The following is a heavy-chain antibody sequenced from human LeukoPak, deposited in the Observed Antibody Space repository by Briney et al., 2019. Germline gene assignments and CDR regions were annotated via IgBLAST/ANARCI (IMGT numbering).Heavy chain of an antibody. Sequence: GGSLRLSCAASGFTFSSYWMSWVRQAPGKGLEWVANIKQDGSEKYYVGSVKGRFTISRDNAKNSLYLQMNSLRVEDTALYYCAKDRGYSSSFFEIWGQGTLVTVSS. J-gene: IGHJ4*02. CDR3: AKDRGYSSSFFEI. V-gene: IGHV3-7*03. CDR1: GFTFSSYW. D-gene: IGHD6-13*01. CDR2: IKQDGSEK.